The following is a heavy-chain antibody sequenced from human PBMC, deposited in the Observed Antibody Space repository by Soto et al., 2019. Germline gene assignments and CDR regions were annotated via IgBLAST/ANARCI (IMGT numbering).Heavy chain of an antibody. J-gene: IGHJ4*02. CDR3: AKTPEEHQLVPLDY. CDR2: ISYDGSNK. CDR1: GFTFSSYG. V-gene: IGHV3-30*18. D-gene: IGHD6-13*01. Sequence: QVQLVESGGGVVQPGRSLRLSCAASGFTFSSYGMHWVRQAPGKGLEWVAVISYDGSNKYYADSVKGRFTISRDNSKNTLYLQMNSLRAEDTAVYYCAKTPEEHQLVPLDYWGQGTLVTVSS.